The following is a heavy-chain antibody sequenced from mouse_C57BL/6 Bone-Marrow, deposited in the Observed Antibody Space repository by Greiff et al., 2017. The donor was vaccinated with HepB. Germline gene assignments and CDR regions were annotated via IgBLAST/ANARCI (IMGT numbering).Heavy chain of an antibody. CDR1: GFTFSSYA. D-gene: IGHD2-3*01. J-gene: IGHJ3*01. Sequence: EVHLVESGGGLVKPGGSLKLSCAASGFTFSSYAMSWVRQTPEKRLEWVATISDGGSYTYYPDNVKGRFTISRDNAKNNLYLQMSHLKSEDTAMYYCARGWLLSFAYWGQGTLVTVSA. CDR3: ARGWLLSFAY. CDR2: ISDGGSYT. V-gene: IGHV5-4*01.